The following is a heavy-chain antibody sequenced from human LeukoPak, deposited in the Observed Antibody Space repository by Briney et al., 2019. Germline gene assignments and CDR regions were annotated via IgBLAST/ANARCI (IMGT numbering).Heavy chain of an antibody. J-gene: IGHJ5*02. CDR2: INPNSGGT. CDR3: ARESSRDNWFDP. V-gene: IGHV1-2*02. CDR1: GYTFTGYY. Sequence: ASVKVSCKASGYTFTGYYMHWVRQAPGQGLEWMGWINPNSGGTNYAQKFQGRVTMTRDTSISTAYMELSRLRSDDTAVYYCARESSRDNWFDPWGQGTLVTVSS.